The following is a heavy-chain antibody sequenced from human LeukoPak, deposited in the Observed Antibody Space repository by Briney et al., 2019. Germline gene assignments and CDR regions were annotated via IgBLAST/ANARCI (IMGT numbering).Heavy chain of an antibody. Sequence: PGGSLRLSCAASGFTFRSYWMTWVRQSPGKGLEWVANIKQDGSETYHVDSVKGRFTISRDNAKNTLYLQMSSLRAEDTAVYYCARVTAVAGTSVGVDAWGQGILVTVS. CDR3: ARVTAVAGTSVGVDA. CDR1: GFTFRSYW. D-gene: IGHD6-19*01. CDR2: IKQDGSET. V-gene: IGHV3-7*01. J-gene: IGHJ4*02.